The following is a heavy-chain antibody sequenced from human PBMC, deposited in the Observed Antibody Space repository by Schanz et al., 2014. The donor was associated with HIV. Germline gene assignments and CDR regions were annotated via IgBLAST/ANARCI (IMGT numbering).Heavy chain of an antibody. Sequence: QVQLVESGGGMVLPGTSLRLSCAASGGTFSAHAFHWVRQAPGRGLEWVALISHDGSNKYYADSVKGRFTVSRDNSKNRVFLQMNSLSTEDAAVYHCARSQKGTSCCSPIDFWGQGTPVTV. CDR2: ISHDGSNK. D-gene: IGHD2-2*01. J-gene: IGHJ4*02. V-gene: IGHV3-30*03. CDR3: ARSQKGTSCCSPIDF. CDR1: GGTFSAHA.